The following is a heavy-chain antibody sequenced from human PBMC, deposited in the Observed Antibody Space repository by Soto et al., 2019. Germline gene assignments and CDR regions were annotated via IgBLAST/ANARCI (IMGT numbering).Heavy chain of an antibody. J-gene: IGHJ3*02. CDR2: ISYDGSHK. V-gene: IGHV3-30*18. CDR1: GFTFSSYG. Sequence: PGGSLRLSCAASGFTFSSYGMHWVRQAPGKGLEWVAVISYDGSHKYYADSVKGRFTISRDNSKNTLYLQMNSLRPEDTAVYYCAKDHDRWLVLDAFDIWGQGTMVTVSS. D-gene: IGHD6-19*01. CDR3: AKDHDRWLVLDAFDI.